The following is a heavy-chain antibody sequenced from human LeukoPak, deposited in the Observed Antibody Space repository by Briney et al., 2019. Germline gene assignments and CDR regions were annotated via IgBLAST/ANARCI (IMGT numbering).Heavy chain of an antibody. CDR1: GFTFSSYA. D-gene: IGHD2-15*01. Sequence: PGGSLRLSCAASGFTFSSYAMSWVRQAPGKGLEWVSAISGSGGSTYYADSVKGRFTISRDNSKNALYLQMNSLRAEDTAVYYCAKDQDPIYSHFDYWGQGTLVTVSS. CDR2: ISGSGGST. V-gene: IGHV3-23*01. CDR3: AKDQDPIYSHFDY. J-gene: IGHJ4*02.